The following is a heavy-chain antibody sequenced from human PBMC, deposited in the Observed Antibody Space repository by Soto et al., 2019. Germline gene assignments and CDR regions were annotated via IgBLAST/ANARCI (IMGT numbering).Heavy chain of an antibody. CDR3: ARASYYYYGMDV. CDR1: GFTFSSYA. J-gene: IGHJ6*02. Sequence: GGSLRLSCAASGFTFSSYAMHWVRQAPGKGLEWVAVISYDGRNKYYADSVKGRFTISRDNSKNTLYLQMNSLRAEDTAVYYCARASYYYYGMDVWGQGTTVTVSS. CDR2: ISYDGRNK. V-gene: IGHV3-30-3*01.